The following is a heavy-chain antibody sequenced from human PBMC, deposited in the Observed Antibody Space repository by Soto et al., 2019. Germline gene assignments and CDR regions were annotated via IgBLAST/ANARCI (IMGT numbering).Heavy chain of an antibody. CDR3: ARDRRYSSGWLFDY. CDR2: ISYDGSNK. CDR1: GFTFSCYA. Sequence: QVQLVESGGGVVQPGRSLRLSCAASGFTFSCYAMHWVRQAPGKGLEWVAVISYDGSNKYYADSVKGRFTISRDNSKNTLYLQMNSLRAEDTAVYYCARDRRYSSGWLFDYWGQGTLVTVSS. J-gene: IGHJ4*02. V-gene: IGHV3-30-3*01. D-gene: IGHD6-19*01.